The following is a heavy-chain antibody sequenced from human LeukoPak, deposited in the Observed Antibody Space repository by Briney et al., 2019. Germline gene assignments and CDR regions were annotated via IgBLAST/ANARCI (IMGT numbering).Heavy chain of an antibody. CDR3: ASSRSSGYYYYYYMDV. J-gene: IGHJ6*03. CDR1: GFTFSSYS. D-gene: IGHD3-10*01. Sequence: GGSLRLSCAASGFTFSSYSMNWVRQAPGKGLEWVSSISSSSSYIYYADSVKGRFTISRDNAKNSLYLQMNRLRAEDTAVYYCASSRSSGYYYYYYMDVWGKGTPGTVSS. CDR2: ISSSSSYI. V-gene: IGHV3-21*01.